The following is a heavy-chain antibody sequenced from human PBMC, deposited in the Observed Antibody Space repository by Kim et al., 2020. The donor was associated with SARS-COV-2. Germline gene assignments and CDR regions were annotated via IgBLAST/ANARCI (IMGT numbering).Heavy chain of an antibody. Sequence: GGSLRLSCTASGFTVSSNYMSWVRHVAGKGLVWVSLMYSGGTRYYSDYAKGRLTTITENNRKTTYLQMISLRGEDTAAYYCATDNSAGAAVMDICGYG. CDR2: MYSGGTR. CDR1: GFTVSSNY. CDR3: ATDNSAGAAVMDI. J-gene: IGHJ3*02. D-gene: IGHD2-15*01. V-gene: IGHV3-53*01.